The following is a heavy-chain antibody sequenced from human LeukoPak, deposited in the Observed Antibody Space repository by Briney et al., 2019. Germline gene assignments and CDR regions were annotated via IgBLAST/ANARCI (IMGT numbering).Heavy chain of an antibody. Sequence: SETLSLTCAVYGGSFSGYYWSWIRQPPGKGLDWIGEIDHSGSTNYNPYLKSRVTISLDTSKNQFSLKLSSVTAADTAAYYCARAPYLSSGSWGQGILVAVSS. V-gene: IGHV4-34*01. J-gene: IGHJ3*01. D-gene: IGHD3-22*01. CDR2: IDHSGST. CDR1: GGSFSGYY. CDR3: ARAPYLSSGS.